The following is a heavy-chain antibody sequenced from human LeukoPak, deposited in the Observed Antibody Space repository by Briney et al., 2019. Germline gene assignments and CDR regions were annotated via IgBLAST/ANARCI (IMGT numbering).Heavy chain of an antibody. CDR3: ARGQVNDYAFNY. D-gene: IGHD4-17*01. CDR2: MNPNSGNT. V-gene: IGHV1-8*01. J-gene: IGHJ4*02. CDR1: GYTFTSSD. Sequence: ASVKVSCKASGYTFTSSDINWVRQATGQGLEWMGWMNPNSGNTGYAQKFQGRVTMTRNTSISTAYMELSSLRSEDTAVYYCARGQVNDYAFNYWGQGTLVTVPS.